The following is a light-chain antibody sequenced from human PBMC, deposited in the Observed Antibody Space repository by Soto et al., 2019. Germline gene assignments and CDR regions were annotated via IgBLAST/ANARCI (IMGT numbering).Light chain of an antibody. CDR3: QQYGSSPYT. J-gene: IGKJ2*01. CDR1: QSVYSNS. Sequence: EIVLTQSPGTLSLSPGDRATLSCRASQSVYSNSLAWYQQRSGQPPRLLIFGASNRATGIPDRFSGSGSGTEFTLSISRLEPEDFAVYYCQQYGSSPYTFGQGTKLETK. CDR2: GAS. V-gene: IGKV3-20*01.